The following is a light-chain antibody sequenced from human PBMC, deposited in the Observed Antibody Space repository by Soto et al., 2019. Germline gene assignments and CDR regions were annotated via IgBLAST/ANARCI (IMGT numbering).Light chain of an antibody. Sequence: QSVLTQPSSVSGAPGQRVTISCTGSSSNIGAGYDVHWYQQLPGRAPKLLIYGSSNRPSGVPDRISGSKSGTSASLAITGLQAEDEADYYCQSYDNNLSGGVFGGGTKLTVL. V-gene: IGLV1-40*01. J-gene: IGLJ3*02. CDR3: QSYDNNLSGGV. CDR1: SSNIGAGYD. CDR2: GSS.